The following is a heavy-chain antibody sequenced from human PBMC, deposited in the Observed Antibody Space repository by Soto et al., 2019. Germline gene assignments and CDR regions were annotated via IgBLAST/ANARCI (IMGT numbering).Heavy chain of an antibody. CDR2: ISGSGGST. D-gene: IGHD3-9*01. CDR1: GFTFSSYA. CDR3: AKDLGYFDWLLSSDGMDV. J-gene: IGHJ6*02. V-gene: IGHV3-23*01. Sequence: GGSLRLSCAASGFTFSSYAMSWVRQAPGKGLEWVSAISGSGGSTYYADSVKGRFTISRDNSKNTLYLQMNSLRAEDTAVYYCAKDLGYFDWLLSSDGMDVWGQGTTVT.